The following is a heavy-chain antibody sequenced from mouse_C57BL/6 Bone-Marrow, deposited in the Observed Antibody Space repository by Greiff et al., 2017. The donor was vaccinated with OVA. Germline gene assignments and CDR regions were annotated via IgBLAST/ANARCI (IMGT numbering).Heavy chain of an antibody. V-gene: IGHV1-54*01. Sequence: QVQLQQSGAELVRPGTSVKVSCKASGYAFTNYLIEWVKQRPGQGLEWIGVIYPGSGGTNYNEKFKGKATLTADKSSSTAYMQLSSLTSEDSAVYFCARSGYSNLAWIAYWGQGTLVTVSA. CDR1: GYAFTNYL. J-gene: IGHJ3*01. CDR3: ARSGYSNLAWIAY. CDR2: IYPGSGGT. D-gene: IGHD2-5*01.